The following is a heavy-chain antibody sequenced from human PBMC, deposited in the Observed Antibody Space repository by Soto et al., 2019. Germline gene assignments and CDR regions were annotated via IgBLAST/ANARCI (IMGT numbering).Heavy chain of an antibody. D-gene: IGHD3-16*01. CDR3: TVLGAPHYYYGMDV. CDR1: GFTFGDYA. Sequence: PGGSLRLSCTASGFTFGDYAMRWFRQAPGKGLEWVGFIRSKAYGGTTEYAASVKGRFTISRDDSKSIAYLQMNSLKTEDTAVYYCTVLGAPHYYYGMDVWGQGTTVTVSS. V-gene: IGHV3-49*03. CDR2: IRSKAYGGTT. J-gene: IGHJ6*02.